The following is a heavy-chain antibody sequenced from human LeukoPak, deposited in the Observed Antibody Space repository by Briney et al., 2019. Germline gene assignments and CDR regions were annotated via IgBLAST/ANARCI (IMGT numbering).Heavy chain of an antibody. V-gene: IGHV3-7*01. CDR3: ARGDSSGWPNDAFDI. D-gene: IGHD6-19*01. CDR2: IKQDGSEK. Sequence: GGSLRLSCAASGFTFSSYWMSWVRQAPGKWLEWVANIKQDGSEKYYVDSVKGRFTISRDNAKNSLYLQMNSLRAEDTAVYYCARGDSSGWPNDAFDIWGQGTMVTVSS. CDR1: GFTFSSYW. J-gene: IGHJ3*02.